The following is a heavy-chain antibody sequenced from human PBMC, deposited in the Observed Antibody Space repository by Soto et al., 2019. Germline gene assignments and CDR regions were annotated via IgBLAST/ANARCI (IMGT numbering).Heavy chain of an antibody. CDR2: ISYDGSNK. D-gene: IGHD3-22*01. CDR1: GFTFSSYA. Sequence: PGGSLRISCAASGFTFSSYAMHWVRQAPGKGLEWVAVISYDGSNKYYADSVKGRFTISRDNSKNTLYLQMNSLRAEDTAVYYCARDGYYYDSSGSPDCYFDYWGQGTLVTVSS. J-gene: IGHJ4*02. CDR3: ARDGYYYDSSGSPDCYFDY. V-gene: IGHV3-30-3*01.